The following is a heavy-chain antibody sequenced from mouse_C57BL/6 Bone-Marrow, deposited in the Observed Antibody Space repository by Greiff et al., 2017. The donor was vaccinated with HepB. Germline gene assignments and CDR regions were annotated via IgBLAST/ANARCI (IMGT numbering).Heavy chain of an antibody. V-gene: IGHV5-17*01. Sequence: EVHLVESGGGLVKPGGSLKLSCAASGFTFSDYGMHWVRQAPEKGLEWVAYISSGSSTIYYADTVKGRFTISRDNAKNTLFLQMTSRRSEDTAMYYCAISTMITRFDYWGQGTTLTVSS. D-gene: IGHD2-4*01. J-gene: IGHJ2*01. CDR1: GFTFSDYG. CDR3: AISTMITRFDY. CDR2: ISSGSSTI.